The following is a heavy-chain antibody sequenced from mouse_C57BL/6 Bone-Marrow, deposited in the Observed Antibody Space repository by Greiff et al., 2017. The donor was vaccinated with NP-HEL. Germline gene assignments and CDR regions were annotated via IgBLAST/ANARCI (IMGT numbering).Heavy chain of an antibody. CDR2: IYPGSGST. J-gene: IGHJ3*01. D-gene: IGHD4-1*01. CDR1: GYTFTSYW. Sequence: VQLKQPGAELVKPGASVKMSCKASGYTFTSYWITWVKQRPGHGLEWLGDIYPGSGSTNYNEKFKSKATLTVDTSSSTAYMQLSSLTSEDSAVYYCARGPGTGAWFAYWGQGTLVTVSA. V-gene: IGHV1-55*01. CDR3: ARGPGTGAWFAY.